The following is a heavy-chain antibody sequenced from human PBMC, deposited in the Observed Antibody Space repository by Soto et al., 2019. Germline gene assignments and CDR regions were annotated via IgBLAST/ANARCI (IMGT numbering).Heavy chain of an antibody. CDR3: VRGEANDY. J-gene: IGHJ4*01. V-gene: IGHV1-18*04. Sequence: GASVRVSRKASGCKFTDYGFNWVRQAPGQGLEWVGWISANNGDTNNEQKFQGRVTMTKDTSTSTAYMELRSLRSDDTAVYYCVRGEANDYWG. CDR2: ISANNGDT. CDR1: GCKFTDYG.